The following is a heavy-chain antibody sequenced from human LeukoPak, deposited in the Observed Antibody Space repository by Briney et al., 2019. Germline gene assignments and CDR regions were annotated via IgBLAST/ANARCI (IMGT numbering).Heavy chain of an antibody. V-gene: IGHV3-23*01. CDR1: GFTFSSYA. J-gene: IGHJ4*02. Sequence: LPGGSLRLSCAASGFTFSSYAMSWVRQAPGKGLEWVSAISGSGGSTYYADSVKGRFTISRDDSKNTLYLQMNSLRAEDTAEYYCAKDRWGPGIAVATTSYDYWGQGTLVTVSS. CDR3: AKDRWGPGIAVATTSYDY. D-gene: IGHD6-19*01. CDR2: ISGSGGST.